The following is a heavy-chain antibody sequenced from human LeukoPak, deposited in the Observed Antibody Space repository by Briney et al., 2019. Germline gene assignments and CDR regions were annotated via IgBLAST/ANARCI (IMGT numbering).Heavy chain of an antibody. V-gene: IGHV3-30*02. CDR2: LPYDGSYN. D-gene: IGHD2-15*01. J-gene: IGHJ5*01. Sequence: GGSLGLSCAASGFTFSSYGMHWVRQAPGKGLEWLAWLPYDGSYNLTAASLKGRFAISKDISTNTLYLDMDSLTAEDTAVYYCAAAGLGVAHWIDSWGQGTLVTVSS. CDR3: AAAGLGVAHWIDS. CDR1: GFTFSSYG.